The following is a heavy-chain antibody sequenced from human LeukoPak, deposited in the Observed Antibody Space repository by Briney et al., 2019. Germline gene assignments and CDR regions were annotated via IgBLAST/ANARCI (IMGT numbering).Heavy chain of an antibody. D-gene: IGHD3-22*01. V-gene: IGHV3-23*01. Sequence: GGSLRLSCAASGFTFSSYGMSWVRQAPGKGLEWVSAISGSGGSTYYADSVKGRFTISRDNSKNTLYLQMNSLRAEDTAVYYCAKDGPYYYDSSGYDLGFDYWGQGTLVTVSS. CDR3: AKDGPYYYDSSGYDLGFDY. CDR2: ISGSGGST. J-gene: IGHJ4*02. CDR1: GFTFSSYG.